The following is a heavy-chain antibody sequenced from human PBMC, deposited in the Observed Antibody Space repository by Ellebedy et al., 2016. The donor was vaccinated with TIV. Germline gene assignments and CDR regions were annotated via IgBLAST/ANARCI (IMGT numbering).Heavy chain of an antibody. CDR3: ARPYGSGWLSRSAFDI. J-gene: IGHJ3*02. V-gene: IGHV4-31*03. CDR2: IHPDGTT. D-gene: IGHD6-19*01. Sequence: MPSETLSLTCTVSGGSISSGELYWSWIRQHPGKGLEWIGYIHPDGTTYYNPSLRSRVTISVDTSKNQFSLKLSSVTAADTAVYYCARPYGSGWLSRSAFDIWGQGTMVTVSS. CDR1: GGSISSGELY.